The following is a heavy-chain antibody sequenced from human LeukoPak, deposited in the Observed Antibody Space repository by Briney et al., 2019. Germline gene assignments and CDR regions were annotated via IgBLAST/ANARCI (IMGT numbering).Heavy chain of an antibody. CDR2: IYYNGIT. V-gene: IGHV4-30-4*01. CDR1: GGSIFSSDYY. CDR3: ARGDYNDGAGYLDH. Sequence: SETLSLTCTVSGGSIFSSDYYWNWIRQPPGKGLEGIGYIYYNGITYYNPSLESRVTISVDTSKNQFSLKLSSVTAADTAVYYCARGDYNDGAGYLDHWGQGTLVPVSS. J-gene: IGHJ5*02. D-gene: IGHD3-22*01.